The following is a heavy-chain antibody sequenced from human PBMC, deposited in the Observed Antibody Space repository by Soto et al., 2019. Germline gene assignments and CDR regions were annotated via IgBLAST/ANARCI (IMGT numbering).Heavy chain of an antibody. CDR1: GGTFSNYT. CDR2: IIPIFGIP. D-gene: IGHD3-10*01. J-gene: IGHJ5*02. CDR3: ARNYYGSGTSNP. Sequence: AASVKVSCKASGGTFSNYTINWVRRAPGQGLEWMGMIIPIFGIPNYAQKFQGRVTITADTSTSTAYMELSSLRSDDTAVYYCARNYYGSGTSNPWGQGTLVTVSS. V-gene: IGHV1-69*02.